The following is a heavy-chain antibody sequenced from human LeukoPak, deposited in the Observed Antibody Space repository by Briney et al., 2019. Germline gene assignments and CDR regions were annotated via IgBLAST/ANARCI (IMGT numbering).Heavy chain of an antibody. D-gene: IGHD1-26*01. V-gene: IGHV1-18*01. CDR3: ARFGIVGATGWFDP. CDR2: ISAYNGNT. CDR1: GYTFTSYG. Sequence: ASVKVSCKASGYTFTSYGISWVRQAPGQGLEWMGWISAYNGNTNYAQKFQGRVTMTRDTSISTAYMELSRLRSDDTAVYYCARFGIVGATGWFDPWGQGTLVTVSS. J-gene: IGHJ5*02.